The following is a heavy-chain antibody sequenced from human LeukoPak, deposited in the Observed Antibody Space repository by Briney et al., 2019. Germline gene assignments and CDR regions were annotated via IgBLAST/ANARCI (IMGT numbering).Heavy chain of an antibody. CDR1: GYTFTSYG. CDR2: ISAYNGST. D-gene: IGHD6-6*01. CDR3: ARERYSSSAYGMDV. J-gene: IGHJ6*02. V-gene: IGHV1-18*01. Sequence: ASVKVSCKASGYTFTSYGISWVRQAPGQGLEWMGWISAYNGSTNYAQKLQGRVTMTTDTSTSTAYMELRSLRSDDTAVYYCARERYSSSAYGMDVWGQGTTLSVYS.